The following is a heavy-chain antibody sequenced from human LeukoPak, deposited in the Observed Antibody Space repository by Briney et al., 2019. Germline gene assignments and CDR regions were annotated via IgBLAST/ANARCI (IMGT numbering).Heavy chain of an antibody. CDR1: GGSISSGDYY. CDR3: ARDGGSSSPFDY. Sequence: SETLSLTCTVSGGSISSGDYYWSWIRQPPGKGLEWIGYIYYSGSTYYNPSLKSRVTISVDTSKNQFSLKLGSVTAADTAVYYCARDGGSSSPFDYWGQGTLVTVSS. J-gene: IGHJ4*02. V-gene: IGHV4-30-4*01. D-gene: IGHD6-13*01. CDR2: IYYSGST.